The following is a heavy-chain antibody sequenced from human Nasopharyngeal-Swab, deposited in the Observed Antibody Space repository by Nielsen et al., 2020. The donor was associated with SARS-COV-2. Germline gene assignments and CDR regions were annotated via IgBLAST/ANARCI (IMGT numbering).Heavy chain of an antibody. Sequence: ASVKVSCKTSGYTFTTYFIHWVRQAPGHGLEWMGWSDPNSGHTHFAERLQGRVSMTRDTSISTAYMDLTSLTSDDTAIYYCARESMGDYFDYWGQGTLVTVSS. CDR2: SDPNSGHT. D-gene: IGHD1-26*01. J-gene: IGHJ4*02. V-gene: IGHV1-2*02. CDR3: ARESMGDYFDY. CDR1: GYTFTTYF.